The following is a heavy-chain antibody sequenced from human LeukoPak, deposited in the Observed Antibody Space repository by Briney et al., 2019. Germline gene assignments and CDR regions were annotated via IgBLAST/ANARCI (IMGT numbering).Heavy chain of an antibody. CDR1: GFTFSSYG. CDR2: ISYDGSNK. V-gene: IGHV3-30*03. J-gene: IGHJ6*02. CDR3: ARVLRYFDWLPHYYYYGMDV. D-gene: IGHD3-9*01. Sequence: GALRLSCAASGFTFSSYGMHWVRQAPGKGLEWVAVISYDGSNKYYADSVKGRFTISRDNSKNTLYLQMNSLRAEDTAVYYCARVLRYFDWLPHYYYYGMDVWGQGTTVTVSS.